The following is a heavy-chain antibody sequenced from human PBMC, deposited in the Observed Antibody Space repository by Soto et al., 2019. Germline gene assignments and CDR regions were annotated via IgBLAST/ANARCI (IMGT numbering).Heavy chain of an antibody. V-gene: IGHV2-5*02. J-gene: IGHJ3*02. Sequence: QITLKESGPTLVKPTQTLTLTCTISGFSLSRSGVGVGWIRQPPGKAPEWLPLIYLDDDKRYSPALNRRLTITKDTSKDQVVLTMTNVDPVDTATYYCAHRSGYVRAFDIWGQGTMVTVSS. CDR1: GFSLSRSGVG. CDR3: AHRSGYVRAFDI. CDR2: IYLDDDK. D-gene: IGHD5-12*01.